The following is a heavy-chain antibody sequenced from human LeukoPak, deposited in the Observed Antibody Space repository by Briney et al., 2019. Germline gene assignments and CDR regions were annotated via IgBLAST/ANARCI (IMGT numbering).Heavy chain of an antibody. V-gene: IGHV4-59*01. CDR3: VRDGPRFAVAGDNWFDP. D-gene: IGHD6-19*01. Sequence: SETLSLTCAVSGDSISGYYWSWIRQTPGKGLEWIGYIYYRGSTNYNPSLKSRVTMSVDTSKNQFSLKVRSVTAADTAIYYCVRDGPRFAVAGDNWFDPWGQGTLITVSS. J-gene: IGHJ5*02. CDR2: IYYRGST. CDR1: GDSISGYY.